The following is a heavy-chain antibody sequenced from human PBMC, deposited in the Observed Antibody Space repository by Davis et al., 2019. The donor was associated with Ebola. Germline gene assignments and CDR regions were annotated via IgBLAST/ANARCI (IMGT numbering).Heavy chain of an antibody. CDR3: ARHLTGIYYYYGMDV. CDR2: IYYSGST. CDR1: GGSISSGTYY. V-gene: IGHV4-39*01. J-gene: IGHJ6*02. Sequence: MPSETLSLTCTVSGGSISSGTYYWGWIRQPPGKGLEWIGSIYYSGSTYYNPSLKSRVTISVDTSKNQFSLKLSSVTAADTAVYYCARHLTGIYYYYGMDVWGQGTTVTVSS.